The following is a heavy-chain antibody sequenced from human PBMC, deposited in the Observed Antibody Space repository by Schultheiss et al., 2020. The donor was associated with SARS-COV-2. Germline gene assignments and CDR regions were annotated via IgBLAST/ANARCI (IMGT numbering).Heavy chain of an antibody. D-gene: IGHD3-10*01. CDR2: IYTSGST. CDR3: ARDVARAGYYYGSGSP. J-gene: IGHJ3*01. V-gene: IGHV4-61*02. Sequence: SQTLSLTCTVSGGSISSGGYYWSWIRQHPGKGLEWIGRIYTSGSTNYNPSLKSRVTISVDTSKNQFSLKLSSVTAADTAVYYCARDVARAGYYYGSGSPWGQGTMVTVSS. CDR1: GGSISSGGYY.